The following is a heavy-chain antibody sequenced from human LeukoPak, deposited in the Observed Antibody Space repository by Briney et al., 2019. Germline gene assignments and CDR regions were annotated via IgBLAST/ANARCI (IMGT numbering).Heavy chain of an antibody. D-gene: IGHD3-10*01. J-gene: IGHJ3*02. V-gene: IGHV3-21*01. CDR3: ARGDGATPPDVFDI. CDR2: ISSSSSYI. Sequence: GGSVRLSCAASGFAFSSYSMNWARQAPGKGLQWVSSISSSSSYIYYADSVKGRITISRDNAKNSVYLQMNSLRGEDTAVYYCARGDGATPPDVFDIWGQGTMVTVSS. CDR1: GFAFSSYS.